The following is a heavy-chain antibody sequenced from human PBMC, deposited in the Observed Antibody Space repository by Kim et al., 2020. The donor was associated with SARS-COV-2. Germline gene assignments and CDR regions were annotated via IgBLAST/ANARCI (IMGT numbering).Heavy chain of an antibody. Sequence: TYYADSVKGRFTLSRDNSKNTLYLQTNSLRAEDTAVYFCARGYGDYYFDYWGQGTLVTVSS. V-gene: IGHV3-53*01. CDR3: ARGYGDYYFDY. J-gene: IGHJ4*02. CDR2: T. D-gene: IGHD4-17*01.